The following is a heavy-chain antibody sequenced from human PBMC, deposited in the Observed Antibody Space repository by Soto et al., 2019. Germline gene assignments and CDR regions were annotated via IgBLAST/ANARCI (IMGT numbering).Heavy chain of an antibody. J-gene: IGHJ6*02. CDR3: ARDLTPTYYYGSGSLHHYYGTDV. V-gene: IGHV6-1*01. CDR2: TYYRSKWYN. D-gene: IGHD3-10*01. Sequence: PSQTLSLTCAISGDSVSSNSAAWNWIRQSPSRGLEWLGRTYYRSKWYNDYAVSVKSRITINPDTSKNQFSLQLNSVTPEDTAVYYCARDLTPTYYYGSGSLHHYYGTDVWGQGTTVTVSS. CDR1: GDSVSSNSAA.